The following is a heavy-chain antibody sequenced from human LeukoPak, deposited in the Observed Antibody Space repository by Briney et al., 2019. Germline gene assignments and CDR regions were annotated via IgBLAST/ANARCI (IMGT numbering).Heavy chain of an antibody. J-gene: IGHJ6*04. CDR1: GFTFSSYA. Sequence: GGSLRLSCAASGFTFSSYAMHWVRQAPGKGLEYVSAISSNGGSTYYANSVKGRFTISRGNAKNSLYLQMNSLRAEDTAVYYCAELGITMIGGVWGKGTTVTISS. V-gene: IGHV3-64*01. D-gene: IGHD3-10*02. CDR2: ISSNGGST. CDR3: AELGITMIGGV.